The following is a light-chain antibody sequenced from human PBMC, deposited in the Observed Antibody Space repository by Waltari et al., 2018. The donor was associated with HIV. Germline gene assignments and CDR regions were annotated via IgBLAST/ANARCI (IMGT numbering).Light chain of an antibody. J-gene: IGKJ2*01. CDR3: QQYYSTPYT. CDR2: WSS. Sequence: DIVMTQDPDSLAVSLGERTTIHCKSSQSVLYSSNNKNYLAWYQQKPGQPPKLLIYWSSTRESGVPDRFSGSGSGTDFTLTISSLQAEDVAVYYCQQYYSTPYTFGQGTKLEIK. CDR1: QSVLYSSNNKNY. V-gene: IGKV4-1*01.